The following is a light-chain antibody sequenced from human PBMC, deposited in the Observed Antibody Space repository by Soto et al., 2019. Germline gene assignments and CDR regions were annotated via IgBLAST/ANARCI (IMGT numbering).Light chain of an antibody. CDR2: SNY. CDR1: DSNIGAGYD. V-gene: IGLV1-40*01. Sequence: QSVLTQPPSVSGAPGQTVTISCSGSDSNIGAGYDLHWYQQLPGTAPKLLIHSNYLRASGVPDRFSASKSVTSASLAIIGLQADDEADYYCQSYDRSLGDGVFGGGTKLTVL. CDR3: QSYDRSLGDGV. J-gene: IGLJ3*02.